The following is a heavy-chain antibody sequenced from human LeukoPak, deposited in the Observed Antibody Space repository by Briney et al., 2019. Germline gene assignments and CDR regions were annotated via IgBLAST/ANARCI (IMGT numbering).Heavy chain of an antibody. CDR2: IYTSGST. D-gene: IGHD6-13*01. J-gene: IGHJ4*02. V-gene: IGHV4-4*07. CDR1: GGSISSFY. Sequence: PSETLSLTCTVSGGSISSFYWSWIRQPAWKGLEWIGRIYTSGSTNYNPSLKSRATISVDTSKNQFSLKLNSVTAADTAVYYCAKRGSNTWSDFDYWGQGTLVTVSS. CDR3: AKRGSNTWSDFDY.